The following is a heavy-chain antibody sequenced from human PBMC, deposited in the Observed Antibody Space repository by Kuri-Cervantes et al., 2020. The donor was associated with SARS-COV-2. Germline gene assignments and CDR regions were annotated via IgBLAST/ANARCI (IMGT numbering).Heavy chain of an antibody. Sequence: GESLKTSCAASGFTFSGHWIHWVRQAPGKGLVWVSRINPDGSYTNNADSVKGRFTLSRDNAKNMLFLQMNSLRAEDTAVYYCVRDGDHWNFDYWGQGTLVTVSS. CDR1: GFTFSGHW. J-gene: IGHJ4*02. CDR3: VRDGDHWNFDY. CDR2: INPDGSYT. D-gene: IGHD1-1*01. V-gene: IGHV3-74*01.